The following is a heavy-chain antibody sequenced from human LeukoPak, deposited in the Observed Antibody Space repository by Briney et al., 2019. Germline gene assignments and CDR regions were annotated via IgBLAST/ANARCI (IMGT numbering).Heavy chain of an antibody. J-gene: IGHJ4*02. CDR2: TFSSGAT. Sequence: SETLSLTCIVSGTSMSGYYWTWIRQPPGKGLEWIGHTFSSGATTYNPSLKSRVTISVGTSRSQFSLNLSSVTAADTAVYSCARRSKNGYFLDSWGQGILVTVSS. D-gene: IGHD5-24*01. V-gene: IGHV4-4*09. CDR1: GTSMSGYY. CDR3: ARRSKNGYFLDS.